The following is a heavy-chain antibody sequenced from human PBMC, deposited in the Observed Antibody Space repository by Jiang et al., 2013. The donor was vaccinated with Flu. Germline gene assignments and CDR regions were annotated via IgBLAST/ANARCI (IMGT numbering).Heavy chain of an antibody. Sequence: ASGYTFSAYYIHWVRQAPGQGLEWMGWINPDSGGTSYAQKFQDWVTLTRDTSINTAYMDLTRLRSDDTATYYCARVRTGTGAFDIWGPRDNGHRLL. J-gene: IGHJ3*02. V-gene: IGHV1-2*04. CDR2: INPDSGGT. CDR1: GYTFSAYY. D-gene: IGHD1-1*01. CDR3: ARVRTGTGAFDI.